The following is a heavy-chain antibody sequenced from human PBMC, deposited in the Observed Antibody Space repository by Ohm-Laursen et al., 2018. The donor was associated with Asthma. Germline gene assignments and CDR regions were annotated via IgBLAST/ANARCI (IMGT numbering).Heavy chain of an antibody. Sequence: SLRLSCTASGFTFSSYGMHWVRQAPGKGLEWVADISYDGSNKYYADSVKGRFTISRDNSKNTLYLQMISLRAEDTAVYCCAREYGDFWSGYTDYYYGMDVWGQGTTVTVSS. CDR1: GFTFSSYG. V-gene: IGHV3-30*03. CDR3: AREYGDFWSGYTDYYYGMDV. J-gene: IGHJ6*02. D-gene: IGHD3-3*01. CDR2: ISYDGSNK.